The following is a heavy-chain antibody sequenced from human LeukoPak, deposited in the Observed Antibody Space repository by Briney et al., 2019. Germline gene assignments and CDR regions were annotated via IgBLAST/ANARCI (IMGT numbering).Heavy chain of an antibody. D-gene: IGHD3-22*01. V-gene: IGHV4-39*07. CDR1: GGSISSSSYY. Sequence: SETLSLTCTVSGGSISSSSYYWGWIRQPPGKGLEWIGSIYYSGSTYYNPSLKSRVTISVDTSKNQFSLKLSSVTAADTAVYYCASQITTLYFDYWGQGTLVTVSS. J-gene: IGHJ4*02. CDR2: IYYSGST. CDR3: ASQITTLYFDY.